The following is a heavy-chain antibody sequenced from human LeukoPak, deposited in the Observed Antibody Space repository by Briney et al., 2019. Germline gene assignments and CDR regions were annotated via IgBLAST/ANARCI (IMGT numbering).Heavy chain of an antibody. CDR1: GYTFTSYY. Sequence: ASVKVSCKASGYTFTSYYMHWVRQAPGQGLEWMGIINPSGGSTSYAQKFQGRVTMTRDTSTSTVYMELSSLRSEDTDVYYCARMAYPYYYDSSGYFDYWGQGTLVTVSS. CDR3: ARMAYPYYYDSSGYFDY. V-gene: IGHV1-46*01. CDR2: INPSGGST. J-gene: IGHJ4*02. D-gene: IGHD3-22*01.